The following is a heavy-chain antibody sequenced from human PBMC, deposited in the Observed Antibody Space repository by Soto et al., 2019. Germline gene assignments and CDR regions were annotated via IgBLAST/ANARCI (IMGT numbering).Heavy chain of an antibody. CDR1: GFTVSSNY. Sequence: EVQLVESGGGLVQPGGSLRLSCAASGFTVSSNYMSWVRQAPGKGLEWVSVIYSGGSTYYADSVKGRFTISRDNSKNTLYLQMNSLRAEDTAVYYCARGGGSGGANWYYWFDPWGQGTLVTVSS. CDR2: IYSGGST. V-gene: IGHV3-66*01. J-gene: IGHJ5*02. CDR3: ARGGGSGGANWYYWFDP. D-gene: IGHD1-7*01.